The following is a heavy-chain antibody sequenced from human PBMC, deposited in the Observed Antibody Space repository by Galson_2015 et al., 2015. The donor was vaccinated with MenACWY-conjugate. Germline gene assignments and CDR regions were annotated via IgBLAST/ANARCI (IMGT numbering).Heavy chain of an antibody. V-gene: IGHV3-23*01. J-gene: IGHJ4*02. CDR2: VRAGRGAT. CDR3: AKLGYSTDS. CDR1: GFTFNDYA. Sequence: SRRLSCASCGFTFNDYAMNWVRQAPGKGLERLAQVRAGRGATFYAGSLECLFTVSRHTSTNTLYLKMNSLGVQDTAVYICAKLGYSTDSGGQGTLVTVSS. D-gene: IGHD2-21*01.